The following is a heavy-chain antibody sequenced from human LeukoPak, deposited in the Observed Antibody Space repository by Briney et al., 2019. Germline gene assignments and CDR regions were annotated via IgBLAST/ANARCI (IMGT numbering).Heavy chain of an antibody. CDR3: ATMVRGVFDF. CDR2: ISGSGHNT. V-gene: IGHV3-23*01. J-gene: IGHJ4*02. D-gene: IGHD3-10*01. Sequence: GGSLRLSCAASGFTFSNYGMNWVRQAPGKGLEWVSAISGSGHNTYYADSVKGRFTISRDNSKNILYLQMTSLRVEDTAVYYCATMVRGVFDFWGQGALVTVSS. CDR1: GFTFSNYG.